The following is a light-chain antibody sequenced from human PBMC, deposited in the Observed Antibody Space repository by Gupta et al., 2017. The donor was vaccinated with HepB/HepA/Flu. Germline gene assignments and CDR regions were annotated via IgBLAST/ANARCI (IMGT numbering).Light chain of an antibody. CDR1: QTVSSS. CDR3: QRFKNLPLT. Sequence: IVLPQSPATLSVSPGEGATLSCRASQTVSSSLAWYQQKPGQAPRLLIYGASTRATGIPAKFSGSGFGTEFILTISSLQSEDFAVYYCQRFKNLPLTFGGGTKVEIK. V-gene: IGKV3-15*01. J-gene: IGKJ4*01. CDR2: GAS.